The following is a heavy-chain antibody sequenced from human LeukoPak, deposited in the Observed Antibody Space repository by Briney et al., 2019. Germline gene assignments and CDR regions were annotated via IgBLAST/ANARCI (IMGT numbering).Heavy chain of an antibody. V-gene: IGHV3-23*01. J-gene: IGHJ4*02. CDR2: ISGSGGST. D-gene: IGHD2-15*01. CDR3: AKVSCSGGSCYFRDY. Sequence: GGTLRLSCAASGFTFSSYGMSWVRQAPGKGLEWVSAISGSGGSTYYADSVKGRFTISRDNSKNTLYLQMNSLRAEDTAVYYCAKVSCSGGSCYFRDYWGQGTLVTVSS. CDR1: GFTFSSYG.